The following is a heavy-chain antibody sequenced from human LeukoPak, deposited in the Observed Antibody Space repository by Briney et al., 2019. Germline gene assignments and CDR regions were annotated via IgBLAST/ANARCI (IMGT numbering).Heavy chain of an antibody. J-gene: IGHJ5*02. CDR2: VFHTGDS. CDR3: ARHPFATPFDR. V-gene: IGHV4-59*08. Sequence: SETLSLTCAVSGDSVSFSYWSWIRQPPGKGLEWIGYVFHTGDSNCNPSLKRRVTMSLDTSKNQLSLRLTSVTAADTAVYYCARHPFATPFDRWGRGTLVTVSS. CDR1: GDSVSFSY. D-gene: IGHD2-15*01.